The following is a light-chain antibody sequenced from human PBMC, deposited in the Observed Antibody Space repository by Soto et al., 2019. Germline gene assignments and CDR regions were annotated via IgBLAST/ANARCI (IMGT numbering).Light chain of an antibody. J-gene: IGKJ5*01. V-gene: IGKV3-11*01. CDR1: QSVSGY. Sequence: EIVLTQSPATLSLSPGETATLSCRASQSVSGYIGWYQQKPGQAPRLLIYGASNRATGIPDRFSGSGSGTDFTLTISSLEPEDSAVYYCQQRHMWPITFGQGTRLEIK. CDR3: QQRHMWPIT. CDR2: GAS.